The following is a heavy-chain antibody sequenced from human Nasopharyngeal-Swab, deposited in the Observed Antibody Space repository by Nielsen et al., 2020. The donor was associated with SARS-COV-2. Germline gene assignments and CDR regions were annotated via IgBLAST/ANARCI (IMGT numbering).Heavy chain of an antibody. CDR2: IYYSGST. Sequence: SETLSLTCTVSGGSVSSGSYYWSWIRQPPGKGLEWIGYIYYSGSTNYNPSLKSRVTISVDTSKNQFSLKLSSVTAADTAVYYCARVDEAVAGGWWVVPKPKYFDYWGQGTLVTVSS. V-gene: IGHV4-61*01. CDR1: GGSVSSGSYY. J-gene: IGHJ4*02. D-gene: IGHD6-19*01. CDR3: ARVDEAVAGGWWVVPKPKYFDY.